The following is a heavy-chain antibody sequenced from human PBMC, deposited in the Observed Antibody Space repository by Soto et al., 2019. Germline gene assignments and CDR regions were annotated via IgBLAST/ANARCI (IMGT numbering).Heavy chain of an antibody. CDR1: VYTFIAYY. CDR3: ARCHRGLRCHLDY. Sequence: KLSCKRGVYTFIAYYIQWVRQAPGQGIEYRGWISRKSVGGAYAQKFRGRVTMNRDTSGNLAYLHLSSLKSDDTAVYFCARCHRGLRCHLDYWGQGTLVIVSS. D-gene: IGHD2-8*01. J-gene: IGHJ4*02. V-gene: IGHV1-2*02. CDR2: ISRKSVGG.